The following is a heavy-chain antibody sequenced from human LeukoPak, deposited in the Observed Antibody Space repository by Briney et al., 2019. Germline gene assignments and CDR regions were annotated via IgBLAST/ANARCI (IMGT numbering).Heavy chain of an antibody. V-gene: IGHV3-48*03. CDR1: GFTFSSYE. D-gene: IGHD3-22*01. Sequence: GGSLRLSCAASGFTFSSYEMSWVRQAPGKGLEWVSYISSSGRTIYYADSVKGRFTISRDNAKNSLYLQMNSLRAEDTAVYYCARATYYYDSSGYLVDYWGQGTLVTVSS. CDR3: ARATYYYDSSGYLVDY. CDR2: ISSSGRTI. J-gene: IGHJ4*02.